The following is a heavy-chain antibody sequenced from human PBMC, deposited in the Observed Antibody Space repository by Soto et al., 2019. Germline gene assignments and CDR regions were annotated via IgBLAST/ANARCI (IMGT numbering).Heavy chain of an antibody. Sequence: GGSLRLSCAASGFTFSDYYMSWIRQAPGKGLEWVSYISSSGSTIYYADSVKGRFTISRDNAKNSLYLQMNSLRAEDTAVYYCARDLRSGYYYYYMDVWGKGTTVTVSS. D-gene: IGHD3-3*01. J-gene: IGHJ6*03. V-gene: IGHV3-11*01. CDR2: ISSSGSTI. CDR1: GFTFSDYY. CDR3: ARDLRSGYYYYYMDV.